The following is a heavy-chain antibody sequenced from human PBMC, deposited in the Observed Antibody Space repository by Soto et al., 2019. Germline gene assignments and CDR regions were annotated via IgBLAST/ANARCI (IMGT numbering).Heavy chain of an antibody. Sequence: QVQLVQSGAEVKKPGASVKVSCKASGYTFISYGITWVRQAPGQGLEWMGWISAYNAHTNYGQKFQDRVSLTTDTSTNTSYMEMRSLRSDDTAFYFCARVFRWSSSSWGVDSWGQGTPVTVSS. D-gene: IGHD6-6*01. CDR2: ISAYNAHT. J-gene: IGHJ4*02. V-gene: IGHV1-18*01. CDR3: ARVFRWSSSSWGVDS. CDR1: GYTFISYG.